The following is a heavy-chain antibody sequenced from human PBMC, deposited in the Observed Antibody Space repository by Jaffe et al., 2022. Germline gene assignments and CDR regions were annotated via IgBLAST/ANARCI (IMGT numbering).Heavy chain of an antibody. CDR1: GGSFSGYY. J-gene: IGHJ4*02. CDR3: ARGRNVLRYFDSQFSYFDY. V-gene: IGHV4-34*01. Sequence: QVQLQQWGAGLLKPSETLSLTCAVYGGSFSGYYWSWIRQPPGKGLEWIGEINHSGSTNYNPSLKSRVTISVDTSKNQFSLKLSSVTAADTAVYYCARGRNVLRYFDSQFSYFDYWGQGTLVTVSS. CDR2: INHSGST. D-gene: IGHD3-9*01.